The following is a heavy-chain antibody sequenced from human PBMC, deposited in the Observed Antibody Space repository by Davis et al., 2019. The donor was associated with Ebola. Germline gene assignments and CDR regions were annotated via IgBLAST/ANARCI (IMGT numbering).Heavy chain of an antibody. CDR1: GFTFRAYA. CDR2: FGTGGDT. J-gene: IGHJ3*02. Sequence: GESLKISCAASGFTFRAYAMSWVRQAPGKGLEWVSTFGTGGDTYYADSVKGRFAISRDNSRGTLYLQMNSLRVEDSAIYYCVKDSSNIWFDIWGQGTLVTVSS. V-gene: IGHV3-23*01. D-gene: IGHD2/OR15-2a*01. CDR3: VKDSSNIWFDI.